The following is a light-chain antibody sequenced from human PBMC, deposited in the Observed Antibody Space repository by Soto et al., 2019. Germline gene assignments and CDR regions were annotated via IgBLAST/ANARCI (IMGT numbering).Light chain of an antibody. V-gene: IGKV1-9*01. J-gene: IGKJ4*01. CDR3: QQLTSYPLT. Sequence: DIQLTQSPSFLSASVGERATLTCRASQGVSSHLAWYQQKPGKAPKLLIYAVSIRQTGVPSRFSGSGSGTEFTLTISSLQPEDFATYYCQQLTSYPLTFGGGTKVEIK. CDR2: AVS. CDR1: QGVSSH.